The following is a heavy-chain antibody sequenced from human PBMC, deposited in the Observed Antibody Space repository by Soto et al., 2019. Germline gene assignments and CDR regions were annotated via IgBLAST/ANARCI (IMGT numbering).Heavy chain of an antibody. J-gene: IGHJ3*02. CDR1: GYSFTTYW. D-gene: IGHD3-22*01. Sequence: PGESLKISCKVSGYSFTTYWIGWVRQMPGKGLEWMGVIYPGDSDTRYSPSFQGQVTISADKSISTAYLQWHSLQASDTALYYCAKQDDRGALEIWGQGTKGTVS. V-gene: IGHV5-51*01. CDR2: IYPGDSDT. CDR3: AKQDDRGALEI.